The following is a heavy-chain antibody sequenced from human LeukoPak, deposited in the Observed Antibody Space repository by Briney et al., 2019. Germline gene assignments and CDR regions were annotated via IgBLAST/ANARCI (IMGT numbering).Heavy chain of an antibody. V-gene: IGHV1-8*01. Sequence: ASVKVSCKASGYTFTSYDINWVRQATGQGLEWMGWMNPNSGNTGYAQKFQGRVTMTRNTSISTAYMELSSLRSEDTAVYYCALIPYYYGSGSSYLDAFDIWGQGTMVTVSS. J-gene: IGHJ3*02. CDR3: ALIPYYYGSGSSYLDAFDI. CDR1: GYTFTSYD. CDR2: MNPNSGNT. D-gene: IGHD3-10*01.